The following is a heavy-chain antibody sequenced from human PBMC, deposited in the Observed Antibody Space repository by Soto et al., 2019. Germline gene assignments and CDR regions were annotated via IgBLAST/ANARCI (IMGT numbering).Heavy chain of an antibody. CDR1: GGSISSGEYY. J-gene: IGHJ4*02. Sequence: QVQLQESGPGLVKPSQTLSLICTVSGGSISSGEYYWSWIRQAPGQGLELIGYIYHRGSTHYNSSVRSRVIISAETSKNQFSLKLSSVTAADTAVYYCARAEMGTIPFDYWGQGTLVTVSS. V-gene: IGHV4-30-4*01. CDR2: IYHRGST. CDR3: ARAEMGTIPFDY. D-gene: IGHD1-1*01.